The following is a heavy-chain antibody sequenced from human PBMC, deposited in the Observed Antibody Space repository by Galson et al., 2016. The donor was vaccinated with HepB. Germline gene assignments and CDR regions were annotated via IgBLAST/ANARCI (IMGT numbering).Heavy chain of an antibody. D-gene: IGHD2-21*02. J-gene: IGHJ3*02. CDR1: GFTFSDYA. CDR3: ARTLFCAGDCDAFDI. V-gene: IGHV4-4*07. CDR2: IYTSGTT. Sequence: LRLSCAASGFTFSDYAMSWVRQAPGKGLEWIGRIYTSGTTNYNPSLKSRVTMSVDTSKNQFSLKLNSVTAADTAVYYCARTLFCAGDCDAFDIWGQGTVVTVSS.